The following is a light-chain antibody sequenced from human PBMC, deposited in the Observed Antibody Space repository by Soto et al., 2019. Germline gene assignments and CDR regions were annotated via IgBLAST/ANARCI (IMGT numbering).Light chain of an antibody. V-gene: IGKV3-20*01. Sequence: EIVLTQSPGTLALSPGERATLSCRASRSFSSSYLAWYQQMPGQAPRLLIYAASSRATGIPDRFSGSGSGTDFTLTISRLEPEDSAVYYCQQYGSSPPYTFGQGTKVDIK. CDR3: QQYGSSPPYT. CDR2: AAS. J-gene: IGKJ2*01. CDR1: RSFSSSY.